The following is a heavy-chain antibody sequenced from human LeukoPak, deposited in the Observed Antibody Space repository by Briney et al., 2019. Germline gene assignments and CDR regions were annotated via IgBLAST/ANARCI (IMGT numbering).Heavy chain of an antibody. CDR2: ISAYNGNT. CDR1: GYTFTSYG. CDR3: AREEGITGFWSGYIYYYGMDV. J-gene: IGHJ6*02. D-gene: IGHD3-3*01. Sequence: GSSVKVSCTASGYTFTSYGISWVRQAPGQGLEWMGWISAYNGNTNYAQKLQGRVTMTTDTSTSTAYMELRSLRSDDTAVYYCAREEGITGFWSGYIYYYGMDVWGQGTTVTVSS. V-gene: IGHV1-18*01.